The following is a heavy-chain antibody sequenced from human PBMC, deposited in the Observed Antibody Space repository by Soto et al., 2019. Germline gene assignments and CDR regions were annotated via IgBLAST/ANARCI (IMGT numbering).Heavy chain of an antibody. CDR1: GYTFTSYA. Sequence: QVQLVQSGAEVKKPGASVKVSCKASGYTFTSYAMHWVRQAPGQRLEWMGWINAGNGNTKYSQKFQGRVTITRDTSASTAYMELSSLRSEDTAVYYCARSLPRWPNNWFDPWGQGTLVTVSS. V-gene: IGHV1-3*01. CDR2: INAGNGNT. CDR3: ARSLPRWPNNWFDP. D-gene: IGHD2-15*01. J-gene: IGHJ5*02.